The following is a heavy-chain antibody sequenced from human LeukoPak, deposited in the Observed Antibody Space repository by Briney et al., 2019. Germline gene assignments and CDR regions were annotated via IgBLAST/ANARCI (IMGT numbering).Heavy chain of an antibody. CDR2: INPNSGGT. D-gene: IGHD6-13*01. V-gene: IGHV1-2*06. CDR3: ARDSKGRSIAAAGDY. CDR1: GYTFTGVY. Sequence: ASVKVSCEASGYTFTGVYMHWVRQAPGQGLEWMGRINPNSGGTNYAQKFQGRVTMTRDTSISTAYMELSRLRSDDTAVYYCARDSKGRSIAAAGDYWGQGTLVTVSS. J-gene: IGHJ4*02.